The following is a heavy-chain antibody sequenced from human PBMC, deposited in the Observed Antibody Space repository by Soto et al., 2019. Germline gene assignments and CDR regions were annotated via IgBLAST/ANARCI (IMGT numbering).Heavy chain of an antibody. CDR1: GGTFSSYA. CDR2: IIPIFGTA. J-gene: IGHJ6*02. CDR3: ARDLPPDFWSGYYTGGMDV. D-gene: IGHD3-3*01. Sequence: SVKVSCKASGGTFSSYAISWVRQAPGQGLEWMGGIIPIFGTANYAQKFQGRVTITADESTSTAYMELSSLRSEDTAVYYCARDLPPDFWSGYYTGGMDVWGQGTTVTVSS. V-gene: IGHV1-69*13.